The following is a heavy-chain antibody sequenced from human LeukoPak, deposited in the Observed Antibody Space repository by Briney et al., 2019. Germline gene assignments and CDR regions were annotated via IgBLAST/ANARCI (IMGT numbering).Heavy chain of an antibody. Sequence: GASVKVSCKASGGTFSSYAISWVRQAPGQGLEWMGGIIPIFGTANYAQKFQGRVTITADESTSTAYMELSSLRSDDTAVYYCARDIAYYYDSSGYYDAFDIWGQGTMVTVSS. CDR2: IIPIFGTA. V-gene: IGHV1-69*13. D-gene: IGHD3-22*01. CDR1: GGTFSSYA. CDR3: ARDIAYYYDSSGYYDAFDI. J-gene: IGHJ3*02.